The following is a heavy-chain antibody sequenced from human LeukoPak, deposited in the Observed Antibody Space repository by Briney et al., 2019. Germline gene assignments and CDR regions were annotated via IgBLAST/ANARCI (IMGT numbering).Heavy chain of an antibody. V-gene: IGHV3-21*01. CDR2: ISSSSSYI. D-gene: IGHD2-2*01. CDR3: ARIGDIVVVPAPTIDI. Sequence: PEGSLRLSCAASGFTFSSYSMNWVRQAPGKGLEWVSSISSSSSYIYYADSVKGRFTISRDNAKNTLYLQMNSLRAEDTAVYYCARIGDIVVVPAPTIDIWGQGTMVTVSS. J-gene: IGHJ3*02. CDR1: GFTFSSYS.